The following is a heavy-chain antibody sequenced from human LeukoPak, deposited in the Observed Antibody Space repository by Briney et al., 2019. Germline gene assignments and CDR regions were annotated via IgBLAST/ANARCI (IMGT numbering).Heavy chain of an antibody. CDR2: IYPGDSDT. CDR3: ARSDGYNYDF. CDR1: EXSFTSYC. J-gene: IGHJ4*02. V-gene: IGHV5-51*01. D-gene: IGHD5-24*01. Sequence: GESLKISFKGSEXSFTSYCIAWVRQMPGKGLERMGIIYPGDSDTRYSPSFEGQVTISADNSISTAYLQWSSLKASDTAMYYCARSDGYNYDFWGQGSLVTVSS.